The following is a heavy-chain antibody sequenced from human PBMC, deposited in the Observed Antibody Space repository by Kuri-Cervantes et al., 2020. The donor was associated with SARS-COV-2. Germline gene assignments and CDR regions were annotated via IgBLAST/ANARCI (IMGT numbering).Heavy chain of an antibody. Sequence: GESLKISCAASGFTFSSYAMHWVRQAPGKGLEYVSAISSNGGSTYYANSVKGRFTISRDNSKNTLYLQMGSLRAEDMAVYYCARGDFGVAIDYWGQGTLVTVSS. CDR1: GFTFSSYA. J-gene: IGHJ4*02. D-gene: IGHD3-3*01. CDR3: ARGDFGVAIDY. CDR2: ISSNGGST. V-gene: IGHV3-64*01.